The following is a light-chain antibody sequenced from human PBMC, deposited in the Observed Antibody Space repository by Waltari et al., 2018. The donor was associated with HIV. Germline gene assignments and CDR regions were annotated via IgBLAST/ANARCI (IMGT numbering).Light chain of an antibody. V-gene: IGLV2-14*01. CDR3: SSYTTSSTLVV. CDR1: SSAVGVYDY. J-gene: IGLJ3*02. CDR2: EVS. Sequence: QSALTQPASVSGSPGQSSTISCTGTSSAVGVYDYVSWYQQHPGKAPKLMIFEVSSRPSGVSSRFSGSKSGNTASLTISGLRAEDEADYYCSSYTTSSTLVVFGGGTRLTVL.